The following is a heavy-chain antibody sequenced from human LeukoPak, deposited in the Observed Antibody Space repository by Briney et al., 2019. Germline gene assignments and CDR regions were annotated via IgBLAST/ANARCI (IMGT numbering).Heavy chain of an antibody. CDR3: ARRLGTVATTFDY. D-gene: IGHD4-23*01. Sequence: SETLSLTCTVSGGSISSSSYYWGWIRQPPGKGLEWIGSIYYSGSTYYSPSLKSRVTISVDTSKNQFSLRLSSVTAADTAVYYCARRLGTVATTFDYWGQGTLVTVSS. CDR2: IYYSGST. V-gene: IGHV4-39*01. CDR1: GGSISSSSYY. J-gene: IGHJ4*02.